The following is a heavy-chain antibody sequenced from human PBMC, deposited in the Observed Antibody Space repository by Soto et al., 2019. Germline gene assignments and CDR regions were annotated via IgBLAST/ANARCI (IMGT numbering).Heavy chain of an antibody. D-gene: IGHD3-16*02. Sequence: ASVKVSCKASGYTFTSYGISWVRQAPGQGLEWMGWISAYNGNTNYAQKLQGRVTMTTDTSTSTAYMELRSLRSDDTAVYYCARDRPYDYVWGIYRPFNAFDIWGQGTMVTVSS. V-gene: IGHV1-18*04. CDR1: GYTFTSYG. CDR3: ARDRPYDYVWGIYRPFNAFDI. CDR2: ISAYNGNT. J-gene: IGHJ3*02.